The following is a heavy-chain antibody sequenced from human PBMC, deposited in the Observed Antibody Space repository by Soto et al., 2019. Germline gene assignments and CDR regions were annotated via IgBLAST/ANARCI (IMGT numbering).Heavy chain of an antibody. CDR1: GFTFSDYY. J-gene: IGHJ4*02. CDR2: ISSSSSYT. Sequence: GGSLRLSCAASGFTFSDYYKSWIRQAPGKGLEWVSYISSSSSYTNYADSVRDRFTISRDNAKNSLFLQMNSLRAEDTALYHCARGPISNDHYFDFWGQGAQVTVSS. D-gene: IGHD2-21*01. V-gene: IGHV3-11*06. CDR3: ARGPISNDHYFDF.